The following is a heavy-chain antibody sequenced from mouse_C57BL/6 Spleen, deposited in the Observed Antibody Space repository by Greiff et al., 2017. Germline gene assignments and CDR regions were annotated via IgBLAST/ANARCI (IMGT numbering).Heavy chain of an antibody. CDR1: GYTFTDYY. D-gene: IGHD2-3*01. CDR3: ARWLLRWFAY. J-gene: IGHJ3*01. CDR2: INPNNGGT. V-gene: IGHV1-26*01. Sequence: EVQLQQSGPELVKPGASVKISRKASGYTFTDYYMNWVKQSHGKSLEWIGDINPNNGGTSYNQKFKGKATLTVDKSSSTAYMELRSLTSEDSAVYYCARWLLRWFAYWGQGTLVTVSA.